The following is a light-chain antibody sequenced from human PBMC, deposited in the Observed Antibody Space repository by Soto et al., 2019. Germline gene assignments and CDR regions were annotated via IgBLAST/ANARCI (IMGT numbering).Light chain of an antibody. CDR3: CSYAGSSTYV. J-gene: IGLJ1*01. CDR2: EGS. CDR1: SSDVGSYNL. V-gene: IGLV2-23*01. Sequence: QSLMTQHASVSGSPGQSITISCTGTSSDVGSYNLVSWYQQHPGKAPKLMIYEGSKRPSGVSNRFSGSKSGNTASLTISGLQAEDEADYYCCSYAGSSTYVFGTGTKVTV.